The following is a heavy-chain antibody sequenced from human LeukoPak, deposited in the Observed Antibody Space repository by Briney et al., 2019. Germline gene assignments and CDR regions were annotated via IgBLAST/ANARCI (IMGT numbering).Heavy chain of an antibody. D-gene: IGHD3-10*01. CDR2: TYYRSKWYN. CDR3: VREQDRVFDY. Sequence: SQTLSLTCAISGDSVSSNSASWNWIRQSPSRGLEWLGRTYYRSKWYNDYAVSVKSLITVNPDTSKNQFSLQLNSVTPEDTAAYYCVREQDRVFDYWGPGTLVTVSS. V-gene: IGHV6-1*01. CDR1: GDSVSSNSAS. J-gene: IGHJ4*02.